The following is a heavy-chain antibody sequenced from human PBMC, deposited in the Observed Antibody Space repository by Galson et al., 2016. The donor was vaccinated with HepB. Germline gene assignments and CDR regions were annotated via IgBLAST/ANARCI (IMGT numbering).Heavy chain of an antibody. Sequence: SLRLSCAASGFTFSSYGMHWVRHAPGKGLEWVACITSDGSGKDYADSVRGRFTISRDNSKNTLYLQMDRLTTDDAAVYYWARDPIAGGPDYFDYWGQGTLVTVSP. J-gene: IGHJ4*02. V-gene: IGHV3-30*04. D-gene: IGHD1-26*01. CDR2: ITSDGSGK. CDR1: GFTFSSYG. CDR3: ARDPIAGGPDYFDY.